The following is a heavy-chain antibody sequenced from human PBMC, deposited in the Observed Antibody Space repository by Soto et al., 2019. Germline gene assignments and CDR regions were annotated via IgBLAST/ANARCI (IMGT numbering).Heavy chain of an antibody. J-gene: IGHJ6*02. CDR3: VRQGFGRLHAVVYV. V-gene: IGHV4-59*08. CDR1: DDSSSNYK. CDR2: IDSNGGT. Sequence: SETLSLTCTVSDDSSSNYKWSWIRQPPGRRLEWIGYIDSNGGTSYNPSLQSRVTISIDTSTKQFFLKLSSVTAADTAVYYCVRQGFGRLHAVVYVWGQGTTVTVSS. D-gene: IGHD3-10*01.